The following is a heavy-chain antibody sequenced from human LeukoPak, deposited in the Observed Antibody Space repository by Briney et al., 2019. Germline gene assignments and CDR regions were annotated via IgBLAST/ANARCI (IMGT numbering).Heavy chain of an antibody. J-gene: IGHJ3*02. CDR2: IKQDGSEK. CDR1: GFTFSSYW. D-gene: IGHD2-2*01. Sequence: GGSLRLSCAASGFTFSSYWMSWVRQAPGKGLEWVANIKQDGSEKYYVDSVKGRFTISRDNAKNSLYLQMNSLRAEDTAVYYCARDCSSTSCLGAFDIWGQGTMVTVSS. V-gene: IGHV3-7*01. CDR3: ARDCSSTSCLGAFDI.